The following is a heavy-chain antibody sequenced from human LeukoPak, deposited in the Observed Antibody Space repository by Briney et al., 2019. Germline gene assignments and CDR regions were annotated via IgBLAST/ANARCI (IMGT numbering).Heavy chain of an antibody. D-gene: IGHD4-17*01. CDR2: ISSSSSTI. J-gene: IGHJ4*02. CDR1: GSTFSSYS. CDR3: AIDYGDYNFDY. V-gene: IGHV3-48*01. Sequence: GGSLRLSCAASGSTFSSYSMNWVRQAPGKGLEWVSYISSSSSTIYYADSVKGRFTISRDNAKNSLYLQMNSLRAEDTAVYYCAIDYGDYNFDYWGQGTLVTVSS.